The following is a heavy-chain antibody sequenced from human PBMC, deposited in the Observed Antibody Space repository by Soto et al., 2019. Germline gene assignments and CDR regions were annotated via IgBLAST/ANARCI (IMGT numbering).Heavy chain of an antibody. CDR3: AGEKDSSGWYNWFDP. CDR2: ISSSSSTI. D-gene: IGHD6-13*01. CDR1: GFTFSSYS. J-gene: IGHJ5*02. Sequence: EVQLVESGGGLVQPGGSLRLSCAASGFTFSSYSMNWVRQAPGKGLEGVSYISSSSSTIYYADSVKGRFTISRDNAKNSLYLQMNSLRDEDTAGYYCAGEKDSSGWYNWFDPWVQGTLVTVSS. V-gene: IGHV3-48*02.